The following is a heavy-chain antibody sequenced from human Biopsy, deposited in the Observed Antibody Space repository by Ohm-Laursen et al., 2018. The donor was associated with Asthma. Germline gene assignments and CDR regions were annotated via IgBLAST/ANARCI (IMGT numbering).Heavy chain of an antibody. D-gene: IGHD1-1*01. Sequence: SLRLSCTATGFTFSDYAIYWVRQAPGKGLEWVAFISYDGSDKFYADSVKGRFTTSRDNSQNTLDLHMNSLREEDTAVYYCVRDGTDDAFDIWGQGTVVSVSS. CDR1: GFTFSDYA. V-gene: IGHV3-30-3*01. J-gene: IGHJ3*02. CDR3: VRDGTDDAFDI. CDR2: ISYDGSDK.